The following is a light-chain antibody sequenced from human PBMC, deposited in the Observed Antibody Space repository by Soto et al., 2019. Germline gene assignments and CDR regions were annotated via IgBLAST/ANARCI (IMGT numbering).Light chain of an antibody. V-gene: IGKV3-11*01. CDR3: QQRSTGT. CDR1: QSISNF. J-gene: IGKJ4*01. Sequence: EIVLSQSPVTLSLSTGERATLSCRASQSISNFLAWYQQKPGQAPRLLIYDASNRATGIPGRFSGSGSGTDFTLTISSLEPEDFAVYHCQQRSTGTFGGGTKV. CDR2: DAS.